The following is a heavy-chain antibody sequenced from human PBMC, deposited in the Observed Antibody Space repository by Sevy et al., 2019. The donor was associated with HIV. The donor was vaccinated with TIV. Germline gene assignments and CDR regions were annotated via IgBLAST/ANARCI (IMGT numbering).Heavy chain of an antibody. Sequence: GGSLRLSCAASGFTFSSYAMSWVRQAPGKGLEWVSAISGSGGSTYYADSVKGRFTISRDNSKNTLYLQMNSLRAEDMAVYYCAKDPPYYYDSSGYYPPDYWGQGTLVTVSS. CDR2: ISGSGGST. CDR3: AKDPPYYYDSSGYYPPDY. CDR1: GFTFSSYA. V-gene: IGHV3-23*01. D-gene: IGHD3-22*01. J-gene: IGHJ4*02.